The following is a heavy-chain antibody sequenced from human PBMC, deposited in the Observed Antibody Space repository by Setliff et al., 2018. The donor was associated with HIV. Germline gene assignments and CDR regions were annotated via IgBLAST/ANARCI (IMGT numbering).Heavy chain of an antibody. CDR1: GYTFSSYS. CDR3: ARDVAVYDILTGYHFDY. J-gene: IGHJ4*02. D-gene: IGHD3-9*01. V-gene: IGHV1-46*01. Sequence: ASVKVSCKTSGYTFSSYSLYWVRQGPGQGLEWMGIITPSGGSRRYAQKFQGRLTMTRDMSTSTVHMDLSSLRPEDTAVYYCARDVAVYDILTGYHFDYWGQGTLVTFSS. CDR2: ITPSGGSR.